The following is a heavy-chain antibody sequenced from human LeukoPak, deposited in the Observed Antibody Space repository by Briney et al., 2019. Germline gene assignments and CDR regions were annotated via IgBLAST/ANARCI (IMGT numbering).Heavy chain of an antibody. CDR2: INSNGGRT. V-gene: IGHV3-64*03. Sequence: PGGSLRLSCSASGFTFSSNALHWARQAPGKGLESVSGINSNGGRTYYADSAKGRFTISRDNSKNTVYLQMSSLRAEDTAAYYCVKGQLWFYGMDVWGQGTTVTVSS. J-gene: IGHJ6*02. CDR1: GFTFSSNA. D-gene: IGHD5-18*01. CDR3: VKGQLWFYGMDV.